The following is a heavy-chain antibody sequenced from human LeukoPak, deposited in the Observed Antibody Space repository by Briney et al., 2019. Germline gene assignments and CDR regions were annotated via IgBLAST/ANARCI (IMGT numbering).Heavy chain of an antibody. D-gene: IGHD6-19*01. J-gene: IGHJ5*02. CDR2: IYSSGRT. Sequence: SETLSLTCSVSVASISSGSNYWGWIRQPPGKTLEWIGRIYSSGRTYYNPSLKSRVIIIIDTPKNHFSLTLSSVTAADTAVYYCARNRDFSGLKPSTNWFDPWGQGTLVTVSS. CDR1: VASISSGSNY. CDR3: ARNRDFSGLKPSTNWFDP. V-gene: IGHV4-39*07.